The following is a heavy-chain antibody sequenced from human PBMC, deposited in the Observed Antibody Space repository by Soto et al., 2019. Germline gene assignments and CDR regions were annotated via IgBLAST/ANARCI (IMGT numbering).Heavy chain of an antibody. CDR1: GYRFTGYY. CDR3: AGGLTKSSDCGGIFDF. CDR2: VKPNNGYT. J-gene: IGHJ4*02. V-gene: IGHV1-2*02. D-gene: IGHD2-21*02. Sequence: QVQLVQSGAEVRKPGASVKVSCRASGYRFTGYYIHWVRQAPGQGLGWMGWVKPNNGYTGDAQEFRGRVTLTGDTSISTADMELYTLRSDDTAVYYCAGGLTKSSDCGGIFDFWGQGTLVTVSS.